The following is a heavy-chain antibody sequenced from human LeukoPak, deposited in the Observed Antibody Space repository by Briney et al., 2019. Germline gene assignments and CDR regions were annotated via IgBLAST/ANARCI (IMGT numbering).Heavy chain of an antibody. CDR3: ISWAAAGGGY. V-gene: IGHV1-69*01. CDR2: IIPIFSTT. D-gene: IGHD6-13*01. J-gene: IGHJ4*02. Sequence: AVKVSFMSSGGTFSKYAIDGVRQAPGQGLEWMGGIIPIFSTTNYAQKFQGRVTITADESTSTAYMELSSLRSEDTAVYYCISWAAAGGGYCSQATLVTVSS. CDR1: GGTFSKYA.